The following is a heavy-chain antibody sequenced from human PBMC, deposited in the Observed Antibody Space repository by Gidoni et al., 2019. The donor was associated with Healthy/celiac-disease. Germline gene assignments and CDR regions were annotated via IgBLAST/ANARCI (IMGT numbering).Heavy chain of an antibody. CDR3: ARDSTVVTPGGFDY. V-gene: IGHV3-33*01. CDR1: GCTFSSYG. D-gene: IGHD4-17*01. J-gene: IGHJ4*02. CDR2: IWYDGSNK. Sequence: QVQLVESGGGVVQPGRSLRRSCAASGCTFSSYGMHWVRQAPGKGLEWVAVIWYDGSNKYYADSVKGRFTISRDNSKNTLYLQMNSLRAEDTAVYYCARDSTVVTPGGFDYWGQGTLVTVSS.